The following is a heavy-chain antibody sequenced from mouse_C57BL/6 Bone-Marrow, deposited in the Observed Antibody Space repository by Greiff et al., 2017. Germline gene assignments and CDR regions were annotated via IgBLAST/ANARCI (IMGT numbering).Heavy chain of an antibody. Sequence: VQLQQPGAELVRPGSSVKLSCKASGYTFTSYWMDWVKQRPGQGLEWIGNIYPSDSETHYNQKFKDKATLTVDKSSSTAYMQLSSLTSEDSAVXYCARYDYYGSSPRAMDYWGQGTSATVSS. CDR2: IYPSDSET. D-gene: IGHD1-1*01. CDR1: GYTFTSYW. J-gene: IGHJ4*01. CDR3: ARYDYYGSSPRAMDY. V-gene: IGHV1-61*01.